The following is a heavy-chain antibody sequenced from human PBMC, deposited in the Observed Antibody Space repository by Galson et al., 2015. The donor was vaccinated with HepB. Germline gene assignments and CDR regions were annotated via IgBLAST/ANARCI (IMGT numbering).Heavy chain of an antibody. D-gene: IGHD3-16*02. CDR3: AGGSYRRLYMDV. CDR1: GYTFTSYG. Sequence: SVKVSCKASGYTFTSYGISWVRQAPGQGLEWMGWISAYNGNTNYAQKLQGRVTMTTDTSTSTAYMELRSLRSDDTAAYYCAGGSYRRLYMDVWGKGTTVTVSS. V-gene: IGHV1-18*01. J-gene: IGHJ6*03. CDR2: ISAYNGNT.